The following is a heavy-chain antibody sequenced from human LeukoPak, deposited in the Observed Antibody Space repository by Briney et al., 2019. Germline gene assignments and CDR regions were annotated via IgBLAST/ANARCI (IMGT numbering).Heavy chain of an antibody. CDR3: TRWTRYCSGGSCYSWFDP. Sequence: PGGSLRLSCAASGFTFSSYWMSWVRQAPGKGLEGVANMKLDGSEEYYVDSVKGRFTISRDNAKNSLYLQMNSLRVDDTAVYYCTRWTRYCSGGSCYSWFDPWGQGTLVTVSS. CDR2: MKLDGSEE. V-gene: IGHV3-7*01. CDR1: GFTFSSYW. J-gene: IGHJ5*02. D-gene: IGHD2-15*01.